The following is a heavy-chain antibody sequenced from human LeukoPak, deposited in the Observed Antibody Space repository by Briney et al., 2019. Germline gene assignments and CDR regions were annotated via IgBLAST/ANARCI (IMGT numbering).Heavy chain of an antibody. Sequence: GASVKVSCKASGFTFTDFGVSWVRQAPGQGLEWMGWISAYNGNTNYAQKLQGRVTMTTDTSTSTAYMELRSLRSDDTAVYYCARDRGSSWYDYYYYYGMDVWGQGTTVTVSS. J-gene: IGHJ6*02. D-gene: IGHD6-13*01. CDR1: GFTFTDFG. V-gene: IGHV1-18*01. CDR2: ISAYNGNT. CDR3: ARDRGSSWYDYYYYYGMDV.